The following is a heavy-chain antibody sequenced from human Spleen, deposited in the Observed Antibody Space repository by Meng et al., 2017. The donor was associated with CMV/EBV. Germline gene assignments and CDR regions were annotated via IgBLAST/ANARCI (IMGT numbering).Heavy chain of an antibody. J-gene: IGHJ5*02. CDR1: SYY. V-gene: IGHV4-59*12. CDR3: ARGRYCSSTSCYTVQLNWFDP. Sequence: SYYWSWIRQPPGQGLEWIGYIYYSGSTNYIPSLKSRVTISVDTSKNQFSLKLRSVTAADTAVYYCARGRYCSSTSCYTVQLNWFDPWGQGTLVTVSS. CDR2: IYYSGST. D-gene: IGHD2-2*02.